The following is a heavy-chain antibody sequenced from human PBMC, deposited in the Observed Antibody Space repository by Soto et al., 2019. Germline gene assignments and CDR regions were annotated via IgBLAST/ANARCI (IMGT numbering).Heavy chain of an antibody. CDR3: ARPSLSIAAAGTGYFDL. CDR1: GFTFSSYG. D-gene: IGHD6-13*01. J-gene: IGHJ2*01. Sequence: PGGSLRLSCAASGFTFSSYGMHWVCQAPGKGLEWVAVIWYDGSNKYYADSVKGRFTISRDNSKNTLYLQMNSLRAEDTAVYYCARPSLSIAAAGTGYFDLWGRGTLVTVSS. V-gene: IGHV3-33*01. CDR2: IWYDGSNK.